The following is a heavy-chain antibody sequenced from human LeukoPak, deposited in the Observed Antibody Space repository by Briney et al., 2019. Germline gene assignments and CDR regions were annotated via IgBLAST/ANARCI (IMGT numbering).Heavy chain of an antibody. D-gene: IGHD6-13*01. J-gene: IGHJ4*02. V-gene: IGHV4-34*01. CDR3: ARGRVSSSFGPIDY. CDR2: INHSGSA. CDR1: GGSFSGYY. Sequence: SETLSLTCAVYGGSFSGYYWSWIRQPPGKGLEWIGEINHSGSANYNPSLKSRVPISVDTSKNQFSLKLSSVTAADTAVYYCARGRVSSSFGPIDYWGQGTLVTVSS.